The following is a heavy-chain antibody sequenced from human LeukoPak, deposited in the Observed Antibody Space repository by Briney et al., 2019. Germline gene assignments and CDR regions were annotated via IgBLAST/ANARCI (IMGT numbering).Heavy chain of an antibody. J-gene: IGHJ4*02. CDR2: IYHSGST. D-gene: IGHD3-3*01. V-gene: IGHV4-30-2*01. Sequence: SETLSLTCAVSGGSISSGGYSWSWIRQPPGKGLEWIGYIYHSGSTYYNPSLKSRATISVDRSKNQFSLKLSSVTAADTAVYYCAREGAGLREWYYFGYWGQGTLVTVSS. CDR1: GGSISSGGYS. CDR3: AREGAGLREWYYFGY.